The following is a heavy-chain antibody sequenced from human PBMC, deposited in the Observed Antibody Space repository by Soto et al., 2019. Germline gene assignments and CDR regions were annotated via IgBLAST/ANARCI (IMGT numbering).Heavy chain of an antibody. CDR2: ISGSGGST. CDR3: AKDLPDIVVVVAATSNCYFDY. CDR1: GFTFSSYA. D-gene: IGHD2-15*01. J-gene: IGHJ4*02. V-gene: IGHV3-23*01. Sequence: EVQLLESGGGLVQPGGSLRLSCAASGFTFSSYAMSWVRQAPGKGLEWVSAISGSGGSTYYADSVKGRFTISRDNSKNALYLQMNSLRAEDTAVYYCAKDLPDIVVVVAATSNCYFDYWGQGTLVTVSS.